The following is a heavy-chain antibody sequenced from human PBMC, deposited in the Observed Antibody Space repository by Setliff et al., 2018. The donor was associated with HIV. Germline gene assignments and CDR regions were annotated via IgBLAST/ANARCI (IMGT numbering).Heavy chain of an antibody. CDR3: ATVSGYYWQYFDY. J-gene: IGHJ4*02. V-gene: IGHV4-38-2*01. D-gene: IGHD3-22*01. CDR1: GYSISSGYY. CDR2: IYHSGST. Sequence: NPSETLSLTCAVSGYSISSGYYWGWIRQPPGKGLEWIGHIYHSGSTSYNPSLKSRATISVDTSKNQFSLKLSSVTAADTAVYYCATVSGYYWQYFDYWGPGTLVTVPQ.